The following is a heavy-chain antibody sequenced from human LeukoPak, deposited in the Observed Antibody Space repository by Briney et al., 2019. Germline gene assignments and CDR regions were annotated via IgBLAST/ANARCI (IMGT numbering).Heavy chain of an antibody. CDR1: GYTFTSYG. CDR2: ISAYNGNT. CDR3: AREMVDTAMVYYYYYGMDV. Sequence: ASVKVSCKASGYTFTSYGISWVRQAPGQGLEWMGWISAYNGNTNDAQKLQGRVTMTTDTSTSTAYMELRSLRSDDTAVYYCAREMVDTAMVYYYYYGMDVWGQGTTVTVSS. V-gene: IGHV1-18*01. J-gene: IGHJ6*02. D-gene: IGHD5-18*01.